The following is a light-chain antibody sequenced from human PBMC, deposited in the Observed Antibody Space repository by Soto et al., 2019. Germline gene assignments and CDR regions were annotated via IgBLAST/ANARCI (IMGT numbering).Light chain of an antibody. CDR3: SSYTSSRSYV. CDR2: DVS. CDR1: SSDVGGSDF. J-gene: IGLJ1*01. Sequence: QSVLTQPASVSGSPGQSITISCTGTSSDVGGSDFVSWHQQHPGKAPKLMIYDVSKWPSGVSNRFSGSKSGNMASLTISGLQAEDEADYYCSSYTSSRSYVFGTGTKVTVL. V-gene: IGLV2-14*01.